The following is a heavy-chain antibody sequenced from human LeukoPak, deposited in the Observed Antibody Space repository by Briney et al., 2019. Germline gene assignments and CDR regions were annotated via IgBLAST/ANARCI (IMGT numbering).Heavy chain of an antibody. J-gene: IGHJ4*02. V-gene: IGHV3-30-3*01. CDR2: ISYDGSNK. Sequence: GGSLRLSCAASGFTFSYYAMHWVRQAPGKGLESVAVISYDGSNKYYEDSVKGRFTISRDNSKNTLYLQMNSLRAEDTAVYYCASDCGGDCYSLDYWGQGTLVTVSS. CDR3: ASDCGGDCYSLDY. D-gene: IGHD2-21*02. CDR1: GFTFSYYA.